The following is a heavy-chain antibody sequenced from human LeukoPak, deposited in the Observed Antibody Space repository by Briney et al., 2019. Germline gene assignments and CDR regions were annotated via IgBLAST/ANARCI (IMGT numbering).Heavy chain of an antibody. D-gene: IGHD3-9*01. J-gene: IGHJ6*03. CDR3: ARGEFDILWSSAYYYYYMDV. CDR1: GFTFSSYE. Sequence: GGSLRLSCAASGFTFSSYEMNWVRQAPGKGLEWVSYISSSGSTIYYADSVKGRFTISRDNAKNSLYLQMNSLRAEDTAVYYCARGEFDILWSSAYYYYYMDVWGKGTTVTVSS. CDR2: ISSSGSTI. V-gene: IGHV3-48*03.